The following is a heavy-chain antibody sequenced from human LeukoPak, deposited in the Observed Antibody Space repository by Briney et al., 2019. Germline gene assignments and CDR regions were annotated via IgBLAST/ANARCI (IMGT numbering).Heavy chain of an antibody. V-gene: IGHV4-59*01. D-gene: IGHD3-16*01. CDR3: ARGSLENAYHANDGFDI. CDR1: GGSISGYH. Sequence: PSESLSLTCTVSGGSISGYHWSWIPEPPGKGLECIGYIYYSGSTKYNPSLKSRVTMSVDTSKSQFSLNLSSVTAADTALYYCARGSLENAYHANDGFDIWDQGTMVTVSS. J-gene: IGHJ3*02. CDR2: IYYSGST.